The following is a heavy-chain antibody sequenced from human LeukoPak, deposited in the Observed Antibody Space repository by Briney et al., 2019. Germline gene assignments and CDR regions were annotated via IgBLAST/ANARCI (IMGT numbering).Heavy chain of an antibody. V-gene: IGHV3-21*04. CDR1: GFTFSSYS. D-gene: IGHD3-3*01. J-gene: IGHJ4*02. CDR2: ISSSSSCI. Sequence: GGSLRLSCAASGFTFSSYSMNWVRQAPGKGLEWVSSISSSSSCIYYADSVRGRFTISRDNAKNSLYLQMHSLRAEDTAVAYLGRGGSGYFDSWGQGTLVTVSS. CDR3: GRGGSGYFDS.